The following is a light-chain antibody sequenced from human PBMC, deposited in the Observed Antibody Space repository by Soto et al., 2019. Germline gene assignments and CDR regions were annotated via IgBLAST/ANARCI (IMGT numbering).Light chain of an antibody. J-gene: IGKJ4*01. V-gene: IGKV3-15*01. CDR1: ERIRNN. Sequence: EIVMTQSPATLSVSAGETVTLSCRASERIRNNLAWYQHKPGQSPRLLIYAASTRATDIPARFSGSGSGTDFTLTISSLKSEDFAVYYCHQYNKWPAFGGGTKVEIK. CDR3: HQYNKWPA. CDR2: AAS.